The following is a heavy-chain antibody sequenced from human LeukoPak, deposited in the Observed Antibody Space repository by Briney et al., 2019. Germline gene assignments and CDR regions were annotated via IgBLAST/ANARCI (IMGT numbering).Heavy chain of an antibody. CDR1: GFTFGDYA. Sequence: GGSLRLSCTASGFTFGDYAMSWVRQAPGKGLEWVGFIRSKAYGGTTEYAASVKGRFTISRDDSKSIAYLQMNSLKTEDTAVYYCTRDHRYSSSWYGEPYDYWGQGTLVIVSS. V-gene: IGHV3-49*04. D-gene: IGHD6-13*01. CDR3: TRDHRYSSSWYGEPYDY. J-gene: IGHJ4*02. CDR2: IRSKAYGGTT.